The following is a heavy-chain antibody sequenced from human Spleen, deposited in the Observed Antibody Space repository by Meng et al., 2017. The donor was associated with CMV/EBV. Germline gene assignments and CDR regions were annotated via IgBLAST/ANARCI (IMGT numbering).Heavy chain of an antibody. D-gene: IGHD3-3*01. J-gene: IGHJ6*02. V-gene: IGHV3-7*01. CDR2: IKQDGSEK. CDR1: GFTFSKFW. Sequence: GSLRLSCAVSGFTFSKFWTNWVRQAPGKGLEWVANIKQDGSEKDYVDSVTGRLTISRDNAENSLHLQMNNLRVEEAAVYYCTKDRPVRSYECWSGYYKGARYYYGMDVWGQGTTVTVSS. CDR3: TKDRPVRSYECWSGYYKGARYYYGMDV.